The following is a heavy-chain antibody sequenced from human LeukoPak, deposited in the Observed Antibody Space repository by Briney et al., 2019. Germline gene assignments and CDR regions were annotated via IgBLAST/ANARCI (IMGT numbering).Heavy chain of an antibody. CDR2: ISYDGSNK. J-gene: IGHJ5*02. Sequence: PGRSLRLSCAASGFTFTSYVMHRVRQAPGKGLQWVALISYDGSNKYYADSVKGRFTISRDNSKNTLYLQMNSLRAEDTAVYYCARPRGAAAGTFGFDPWGQGTLVTVSS. CDR1: GFTFTSYV. D-gene: IGHD6-13*01. V-gene: IGHV3-30*03. CDR3: ARPRGAAAGTFGFDP.